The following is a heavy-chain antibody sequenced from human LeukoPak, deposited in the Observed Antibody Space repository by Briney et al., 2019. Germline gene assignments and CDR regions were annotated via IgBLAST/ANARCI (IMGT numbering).Heavy chain of an antibody. J-gene: IGHJ4*02. CDR1: GFTFSSYW. CDR3: AKALVKQKGRVGSGYYSAGFDY. V-gene: IGHV3-30*18. D-gene: IGHD3-22*01. Sequence: GGSLRLSCAASGFTFSSYWMHWVRQAPGKGLEWVAVISYDESNKYYADSVKGRFTISRDNSKNTLYLQMDSLRAEDTAVYHCAKALVKQKGRVGSGYYSAGFDYWGQGTLVTVSS. CDR2: ISYDESNK.